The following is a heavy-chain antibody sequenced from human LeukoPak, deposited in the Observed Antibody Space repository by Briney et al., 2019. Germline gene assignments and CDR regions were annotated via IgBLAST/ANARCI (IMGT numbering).Heavy chain of an antibody. CDR3: ARDVIAAADLYNWFDP. CDR1: GDSVSSNSAA. D-gene: IGHD6-13*01. V-gene: IGHV6-1*01. Sequence: SQTLSLTCAISGDSVSSNSAAWNWIRQSPSRGLEWLGRTYYRSKWYNNYAVSVKSRITINPDTSKNQFTLQLNSVTPEDTAVYYCARDVIAAADLYNWFDPWGQGTLATVSS. J-gene: IGHJ5*02. CDR2: TYYRSKWYN.